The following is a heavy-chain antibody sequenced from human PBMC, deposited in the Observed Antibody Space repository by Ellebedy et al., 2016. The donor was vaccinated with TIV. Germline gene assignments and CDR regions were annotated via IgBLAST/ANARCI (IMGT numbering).Heavy chain of an antibody. CDR2: IKSKIDGGKT. CDR1: GFTFSNAW. V-gene: IGHV3-15*01. D-gene: IGHD3-10*01. J-gene: IGHJ6*02. Sequence: GESLKISCAASGFTFSNAWMSWVRQAPGTGLEWVGRIKSKIDGGKTDYAAPVKGRFTISRDDSNDTLYLQMNSLKTEDTAVYYCTTDGSFGSGIYYNGMDVWGQGTTVTVSS. CDR3: TTDGSFGSGIYYNGMDV.